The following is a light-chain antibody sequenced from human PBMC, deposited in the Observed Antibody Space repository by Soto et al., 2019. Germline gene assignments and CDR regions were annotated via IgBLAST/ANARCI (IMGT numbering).Light chain of an antibody. CDR1: LPISNY. V-gene: IGKV1-27*01. CDR2: AAS. CDR3: QKYNSDTLT. Sequence: DIQMTHSPSSLSASVGCRFTITCRASLPISNYLAWYQQKKGKIPNLLIYAASTLQAGVPSRLSGSGYGTDLTITISSMQNEDVEAYYCQKYNSDTLTFGGGTKVDIK. J-gene: IGKJ4*01.